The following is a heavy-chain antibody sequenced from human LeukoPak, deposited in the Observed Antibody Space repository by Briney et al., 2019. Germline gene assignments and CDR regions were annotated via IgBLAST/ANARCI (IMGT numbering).Heavy chain of an antibody. CDR3: ARDWVF. CDR2: INQDGSEK. V-gene: IGHV3-7*01. J-gene: IGHJ1*01. D-gene: IGHD2-8*01. Sequence: GGSLRLSCVASGFIFSNAWMNWVRQAPGKGLEWVANINQDGSEKYYVDSVKGRFTISRDNAKKSLYLQMDSLRAQDTAVYYCARDWVFWGQGTLVIVSS. CDR1: GFIFSNAW.